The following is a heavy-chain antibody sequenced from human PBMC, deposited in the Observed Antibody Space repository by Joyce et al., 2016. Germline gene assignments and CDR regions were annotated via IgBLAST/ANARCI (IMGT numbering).Heavy chain of an antibody. CDR2: FIPTLGTA. V-gene: IGHV1-69*06. CDR3: ARGGRSSAYHY. D-gene: IGHD6-25*01. CDR1: GCTFSSSS. J-gene: IGHJ4*02. Sequence: QVQLVQSGAEVKKPGSSVKVSCKASGCTFSSSSISWVRQAPGQGLEWMGGFIPTLGTANYAQNFQGRVTITADTSTTTAYMELSSLTSEDTAVYYWARGGRSSAYHYWGQGTLVTVSS.